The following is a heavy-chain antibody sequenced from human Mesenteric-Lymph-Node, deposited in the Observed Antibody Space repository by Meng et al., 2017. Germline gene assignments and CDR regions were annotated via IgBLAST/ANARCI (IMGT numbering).Heavy chain of an antibody. CDR1: GFTFSTYA. Sequence: VAVGESWGGLGPPWGSLRLSCAASGFTFSTYAMSWVRQAPGKGLEWVSAISGGGGTTYYADSVKGRFTISRDNSKNTLYLQMNSVRAEDTAIYYCAKDLRTSGGQGTLVTVSS. CDR2: ISGGGGTT. CDR3: AKDLRTS. V-gene: IGHV3-23*04. J-gene: IGHJ4*02.